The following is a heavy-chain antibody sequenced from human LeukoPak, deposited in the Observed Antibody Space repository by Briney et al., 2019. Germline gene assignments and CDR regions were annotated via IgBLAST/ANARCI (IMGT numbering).Heavy chain of an antibody. CDR3: ARSPTVTTYYYYYYMDV. Sequence: GGSLRLSCAASGFTFSSYGMHWVRQAPGKGLEWVAFIRYDGSNKYYADSVKGRFTISRDNAKNSLYLQMNSLRAEDTAVYYCARSPTVTTYYYYYYMDVWGKGTTVTISS. D-gene: IGHD4-17*01. J-gene: IGHJ6*03. CDR1: GFTFSSYG. CDR2: IRYDGSNK. V-gene: IGHV3-30*02.